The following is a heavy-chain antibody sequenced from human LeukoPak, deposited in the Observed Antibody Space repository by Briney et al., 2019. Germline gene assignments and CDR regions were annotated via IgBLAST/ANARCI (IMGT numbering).Heavy chain of an antibody. CDR1: GGSFSGYY. D-gene: IGHD4-23*01. CDR3: ARATSGGNSVWWFDP. Sequence: SETLSLTCAVYGGSFSGYYWSWIRQPPGKGLEWIGEINHSGSTNYNPSLKSRVTISVDTSKNQFSLKLSSVTAADTAVYYCARATSGGNSVWWFDPWGQGTLVTVSS. CDR2: INHSGST. V-gene: IGHV4-34*01. J-gene: IGHJ5*02.